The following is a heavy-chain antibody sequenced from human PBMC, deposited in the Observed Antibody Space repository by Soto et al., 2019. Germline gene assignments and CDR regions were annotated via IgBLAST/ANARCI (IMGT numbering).Heavy chain of an antibody. D-gene: IGHD6-13*01. CDR2: ISSDGATT. CDR3: ARSSVHIAAAGRLDL. V-gene: IGHV3-30*14. J-gene: IGHJ5*02. CDR1: GFAFRSHA. Sequence: PGGSLRLSCTASGFAFRSHAMQWVRQAPGKGLEWVAVISSDGATTYVADSLKGRFTISRDNFESTMSLQMNNLRPEDTALYYCARSSVHIAAAGRLDLWGPGTLVTVSS.